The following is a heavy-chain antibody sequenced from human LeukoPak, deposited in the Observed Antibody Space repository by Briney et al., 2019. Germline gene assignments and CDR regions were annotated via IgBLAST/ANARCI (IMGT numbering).Heavy chain of an antibody. CDR3: AREGVRGSSNHFDY. Sequence: PGGSLRLSCAASGFTFSSYWMSWVRQAPGKGLEWVANIKQDGSEKYYVDSVKGRFTISRDNAKNSLYLQMNSLRAEDTAVYYCAREGVRGSSNHFDYWGQGTLVTVSS. CDR1: GFTFSSYW. CDR2: IKQDGSEK. J-gene: IGHJ4*02. D-gene: IGHD1-26*01. V-gene: IGHV3-7*01.